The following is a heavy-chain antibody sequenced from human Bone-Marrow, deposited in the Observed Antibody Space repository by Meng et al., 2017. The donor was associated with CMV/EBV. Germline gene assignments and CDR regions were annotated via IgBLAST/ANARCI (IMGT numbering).Heavy chain of an antibody. Sequence: GESLKISCAASGFTFSSYAMSWVRQAPGKGLEWVSVIYSGGSSTYYADSVKGRFTISRDNSKNTLYLQMNSLRAEDTAVYYCAKGWSGYHNWFAPWGQGNLVNVAS. CDR1: GFTFSSYA. J-gene: IGHJ5*02. V-gene: IGHV3-23*03. CDR2: IYSGGSST. CDR3: AKGWSGYHNWFAP. D-gene: IGHD3-3*01.